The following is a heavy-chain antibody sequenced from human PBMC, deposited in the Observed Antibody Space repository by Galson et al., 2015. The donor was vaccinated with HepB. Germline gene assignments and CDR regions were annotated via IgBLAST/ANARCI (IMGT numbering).Heavy chain of an antibody. J-gene: IGHJ4*02. D-gene: IGHD3-22*01. CDR1: GYIFTSFW. CDR3: ATAAHDSSGYYPL. Sequence: QSGAEVKKPGGSLKISCKGSGYIFTSFWIGWVRQMPGKGLEWMGIIYPADSDTTYSPSFQGQVSFSVDKSTSTAYLQWGSLQASDTAMYFCATAAHDSSGYYPLWGQGTLVTVSS. CDR2: IYPADSDT. V-gene: IGHV5-51*03.